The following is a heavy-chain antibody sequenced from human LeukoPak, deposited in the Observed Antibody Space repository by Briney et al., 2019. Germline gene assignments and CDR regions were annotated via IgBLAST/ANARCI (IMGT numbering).Heavy chain of an antibody. Sequence: GGSLRLSCAASGFTFSNYAMSWVRQAPGKGLEWVSAILGSGGSTYYADSVKGRFTVTRDNSKSTLYLQMNSLRAEDTALYYCAKWGDYDVLTGYYVPDYWGQGTLVTVSS. D-gene: IGHD3-9*01. CDR3: AKWGDYDVLTGYYVPDY. CDR1: GFTFSNYA. CDR2: ILGSGGST. J-gene: IGHJ4*02. V-gene: IGHV3-23*01.